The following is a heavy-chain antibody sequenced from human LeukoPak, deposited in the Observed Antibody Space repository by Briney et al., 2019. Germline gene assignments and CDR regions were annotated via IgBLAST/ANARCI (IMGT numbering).Heavy chain of an antibody. CDR2: IYYSGST. Sequence: SETLSLTYTVSGGSVSSGSYYWSWIRQPPGKGLEWMGNIYYSGSTNYNPSLKSRVTISVDTSKNQFSLKLSSVTAADTAVYYCARACSGGSCYSYTFDYWGQGTLVTVSS. J-gene: IGHJ4*02. D-gene: IGHD2-15*01. V-gene: IGHV4-61*01. CDR3: ARACSGGSCYSYTFDY. CDR1: GGSVSSGSYY.